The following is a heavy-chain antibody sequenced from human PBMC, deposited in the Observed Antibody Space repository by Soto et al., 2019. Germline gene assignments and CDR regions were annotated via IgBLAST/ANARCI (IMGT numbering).Heavy chain of an antibody. J-gene: IGHJ4*02. D-gene: IGHD1-20*01. CDR3: ATYQKGYNWNYFDH. Sequence: SETLSLTCAVSGGSISGSYYYWAWLRQSPGKGPEWIGSVFYTGFTSYNPSLESRVSVSVDTSKSQFSLKLSAVTAADTAVYYCATYQKGYNWNYFDHWGQGALVTVSS. V-gene: IGHV4-39*01. CDR1: GGSISGSYYY. CDR2: VFYTGFT.